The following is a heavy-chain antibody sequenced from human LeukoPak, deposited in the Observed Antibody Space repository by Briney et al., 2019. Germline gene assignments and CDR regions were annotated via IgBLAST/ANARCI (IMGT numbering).Heavy chain of an antibody. D-gene: IGHD3-10*01. CDR3: ARDAYYYGSGKRPFDY. V-gene: IGHV3-48*03. Sequence: PGGSLRLSCAASGFTFSSYEMNWVRQAPGKGLEWVSYIGSSGSTIYYADSVKGRFTISRDNAKNSLYLQMNSLRAEDTAVYYCARDAYYYGSGKRPFDYWGQGTLVTVSS. J-gene: IGHJ4*02. CDR1: GFTFSSYE. CDR2: IGSSGSTI.